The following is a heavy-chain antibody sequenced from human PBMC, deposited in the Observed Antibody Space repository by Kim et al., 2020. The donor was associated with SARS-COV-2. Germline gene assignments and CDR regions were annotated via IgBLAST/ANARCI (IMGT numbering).Heavy chain of an antibody. J-gene: IGHJ6*02. Sequence: GGSLRLSCAASGFTFSSYGMHWVRQAPGKGLEWVAVIWYDGSNKYYADSVKGRFTISRDNSKNTLYLQMNSLRAEDTAVYYCARALEQQWIYYYYGMDVWGQGTTVTVSS. CDR2: IWYDGSNK. CDR3: ARALEQQWIYYYYGMDV. CDR1: GFTFSSYG. D-gene: IGHD6-13*01. V-gene: IGHV3-33*01.